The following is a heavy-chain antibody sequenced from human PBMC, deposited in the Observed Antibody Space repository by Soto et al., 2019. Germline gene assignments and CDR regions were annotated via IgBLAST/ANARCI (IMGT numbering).Heavy chain of an antibody. J-gene: IGHJ6*02. CDR3: ARHLLRYYDFWSGYYWYYYYGMDV. Sequence: GGSLRLSCAVSGFTFSSYWMSWVRQAPGKGLEWVANIKQDGSEKYYVDSVKGRFTISRDNAKNSLYLQMNSLRAEDTAVYYCARHLLRYYDFWSGYYWYYYYGMDVWGQGTTVTVSS. CDR2: IKQDGSEK. V-gene: IGHV3-7*01. CDR1: GFTFSSYW. D-gene: IGHD3-3*01.